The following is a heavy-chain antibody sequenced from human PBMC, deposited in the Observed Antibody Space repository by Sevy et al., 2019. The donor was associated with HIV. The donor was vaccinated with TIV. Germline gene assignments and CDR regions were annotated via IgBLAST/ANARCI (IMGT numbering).Heavy chain of an antibody. V-gene: IGHV1-69*06. CDR1: GGTFSSYA. CDR2: IIPIFGTA. D-gene: IGHD6-25*01. CDR3: ARGGPNPAGTYYYYYMDV. Sequence: ASVKVSCKASGGTFSSYAISWVRQAPGQGLEWMEGIIPIFGTANYAQKLQGRVTITADKSTSTAYMELSSLRSEDTAVYYCARGGPNPAGTYYYYYMDVWGKGTTVTVSS. J-gene: IGHJ6*03.